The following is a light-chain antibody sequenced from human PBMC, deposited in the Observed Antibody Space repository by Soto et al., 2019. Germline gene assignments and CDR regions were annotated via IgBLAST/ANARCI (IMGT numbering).Light chain of an antibody. CDR1: QSVNNN. V-gene: IGKV3-15*01. CDR3: QQSNNWPPWT. Sequence: EIVMTQSPATLSLSPGERATLSCRASQSVNNNLAWYQQKPGQAPRLLIFGASTRATGVPVRFSGSGSGTEFTLTISSLQPEDFAVYYCQQSNNWPPWTFGQGTKVDIK. J-gene: IGKJ1*01. CDR2: GAS.